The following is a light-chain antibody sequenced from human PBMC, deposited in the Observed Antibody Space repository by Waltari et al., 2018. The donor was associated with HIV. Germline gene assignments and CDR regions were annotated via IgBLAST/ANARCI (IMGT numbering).Light chain of an antibody. J-gene: IGKJ3*01. V-gene: IGKV3-20*01. CDR2: GAS. Sequence: EIVLTQSPGTLSLSPGERATLSCRASQSVSSSYLAWYQQKPGQAPRLLIYGASSRATGTPDRFSGSGSGTDFTLSISRLEPEDFAVYYCQHYDSSSFTFGPGTKVDIK. CDR3: QHYDSSSFT. CDR1: QSVSSSY.